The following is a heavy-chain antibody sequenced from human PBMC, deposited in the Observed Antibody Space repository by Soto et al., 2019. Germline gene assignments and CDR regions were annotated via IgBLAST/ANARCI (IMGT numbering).Heavy chain of an antibody. Sequence: GGSLRLSCAASGFTFSSYEMNWVRQAPGKGLEWVSHISSSGSSIYYADSVKGRFTISRDNAQNSLYLQMNSLGAEDTAVYYCARRASTGRHFDYWGQGTLVTVSS. CDR1: GFTFSSYE. V-gene: IGHV3-48*03. CDR3: ARRASTGRHFDY. J-gene: IGHJ4*02. CDR2: ISSSGSSI. D-gene: IGHD1-1*01.